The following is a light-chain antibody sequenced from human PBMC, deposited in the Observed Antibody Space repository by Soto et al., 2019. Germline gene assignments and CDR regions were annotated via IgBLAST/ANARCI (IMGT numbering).Light chain of an antibody. Sequence: DIQMTQSPSSLSASVGDRVTITCRASQGVTNDLGWYQQKPGKAPKCRILAASSLQSGVPSRFSGSGSGTDFTLTISSLQPEDFATYYCQQSYSTWTFGQGTKVEIK. CDR1: QGVTND. V-gene: IGKV1-39*01. J-gene: IGKJ1*01. CDR3: QQSYSTWT. CDR2: AAS.